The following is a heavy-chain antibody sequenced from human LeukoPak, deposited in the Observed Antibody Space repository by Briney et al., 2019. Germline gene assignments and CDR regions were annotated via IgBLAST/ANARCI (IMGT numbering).Heavy chain of an antibody. V-gene: IGHV4-39*07. J-gene: IGHJ4*02. CDR2: IYYNGIT. CDR3: TTTAWYSSSWYFDY. D-gene: IGHD6-13*01. Sequence: SETLSLTCSVSGGSISSSSYYWGWIRQPPGKGLEWIASIYYNGITYYNPSLKSRVTISVDTSKNQFSLKLSSVTAADTAVYYCTTTAWYSSSWYFDYWGQGTLVTVSS. CDR1: GGSISSSSYY.